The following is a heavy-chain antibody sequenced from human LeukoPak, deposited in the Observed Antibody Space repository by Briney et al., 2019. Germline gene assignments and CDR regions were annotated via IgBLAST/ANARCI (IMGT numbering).Heavy chain of an antibody. CDR2: MSYDGSTK. CDR1: GFTFRSYG. V-gene: IGHV3-30*03. Sequence: GGSLRLSCAASGFTFRSYGMHWVRQAPGKGRVGVAVMSYDGSTKYYADSVKGRFTIPRDNSKNTLYLQMDSLRAEDTAVYYCVAGGTYYYYYYMDVWGKGTTVTVSS. CDR3: VAGGTYYYYYYMDV. D-gene: IGHD3-16*01. J-gene: IGHJ6*03.